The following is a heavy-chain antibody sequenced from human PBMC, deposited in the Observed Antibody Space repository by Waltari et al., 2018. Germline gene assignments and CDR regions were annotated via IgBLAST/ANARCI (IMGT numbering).Heavy chain of an antibody. V-gene: IGHV4-39*01. Sequence: QLQLQESGPGLVKPSETLSLTCTVSGGSISSSSYYWGWIRQPPGKGLEWIGSIYYSGSTYYTPSLKSRVTISVDTSKNQFSLKLSSVTAADTAVYYCAIQDKSLGAFDIWGQGTMVTVSS. CDR3: AIQDKSLGAFDI. CDR1: GGSISSSSYY. J-gene: IGHJ3*02. CDR2: IYYSGST.